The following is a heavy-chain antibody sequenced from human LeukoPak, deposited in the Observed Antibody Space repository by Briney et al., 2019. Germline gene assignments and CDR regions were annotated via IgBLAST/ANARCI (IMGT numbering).Heavy chain of an antibody. J-gene: IGHJ4*02. CDR2: IIPILGIA. Sequence: GASVEVSCKASGGTFSSYAISWVRQAPGQGLEWMGRIIPILGIANYAQKFQGRVTITADKSTSTAYMELSSLRSEDTAVYYCARDGYNLMGFDYWGQGTLVTVSS. CDR3: ARDGYNLMGFDY. D-gene: IGHD5-24*01. V-gene: IGHV1-69*04. CDR1: GGTFSSYA.